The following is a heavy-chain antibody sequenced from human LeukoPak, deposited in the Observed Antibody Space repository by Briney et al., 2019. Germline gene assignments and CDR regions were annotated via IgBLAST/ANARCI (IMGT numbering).Heavy chain of an antibody. CDR1: GFTVSNNY. V-gene: IGHV3-53*01. CDR3: ARDHTPQLKSYGDYGLDY. Sequence: GGSLRLSCAASGFTVSNNYMTWVRQAPGKGLEWVSVIYSGGRTYYADSVKGRFTISRDNSKNTLYLQMNSLRAEDTAVYYCARDHTPQLKSYGDYGLDYWGQGTLVTVSS. J-gene: IGHJ4*02. CDR2: IYSGGRT. D-gene: IGHD4-17*01.